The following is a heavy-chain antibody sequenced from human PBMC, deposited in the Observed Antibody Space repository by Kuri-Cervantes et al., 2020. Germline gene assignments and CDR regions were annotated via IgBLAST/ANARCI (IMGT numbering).Heavy chain of an antibody. J-gene: IGHJ4*02. CDR1: GGSISSGSYY. D-gene: IGHD3-10*01. CDR3: ASQDYYGSGFDY. V-gene: IGHV4-61*02. CDR2: IYTSGST. Sequence: LRLSCTVSGGSISSGSYYWSWIRQPAGKGLEWIGRIYTSGSTNYNPSLKSRVTISVDTSKNQFSLKLSSVTAADTAVYYCASQDYYGSGFDYWGQGTLVTVSS.